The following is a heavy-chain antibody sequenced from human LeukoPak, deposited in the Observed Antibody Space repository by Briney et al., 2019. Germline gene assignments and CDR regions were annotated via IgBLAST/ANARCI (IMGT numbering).Heavy chain of an antibody. Sequence: ASVKVSCKASGYTFTSYAMHWVRQAPGQRLEWMGWINAGNGNTKYSQKFQGRVTITRDTSASTAYMELSSLRSEDTAVYYCARGTKEVDWVDIWGQGTMVTVSS. CDR3: ARGTKEVDWVDI. V-gene: IGHV1-3*01. D-gene: IGHD3-9*01. CDR1: GYTFTSYA. CDR2: INAGNGNT. J-gene: IGHJ3*02.